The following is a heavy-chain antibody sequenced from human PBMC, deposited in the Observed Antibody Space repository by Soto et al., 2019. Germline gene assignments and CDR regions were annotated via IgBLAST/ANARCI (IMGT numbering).Heavy chain of an antibody. CDR2: ISYDGSNK. D-gene: IGHD3-9*01. J-gene: IGHJ4*02. Sequence: QVQLVESGGGVVQPGRSLRLSCAASGFTFSSYAMHWVRQAPGKGLEWVAVISYDGSNKYYADSVKGRFTISRDNSKNTLSLQMNSLRAEDTAVYYCARGGTYYDILTLDYWGQGTLVTVSS. V-gene: IGHV3-30-3*01. CDR1: GFTFSSYA. CDR3: ARGGTYYDILTLDY.